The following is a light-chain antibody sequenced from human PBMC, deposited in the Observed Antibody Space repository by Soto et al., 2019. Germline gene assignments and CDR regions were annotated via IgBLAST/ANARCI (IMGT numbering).Light chain of an antibody. J-gene: IGKJ1*01. CDR3: LQDYIYPRT. CDR2: AAS. Sequence: AVQMTQSPSSLSASVGDRVTITCRASQGIRNDLGWYQQKPGKAPKLLIYAASSLQSGVPSRFSGSGSGTDFTLTISSLQAEDFATYYCLQDYIYPRTFGQGTKVEIK. CDR1: QGIRND. V-gene: IGKV1-6*01.